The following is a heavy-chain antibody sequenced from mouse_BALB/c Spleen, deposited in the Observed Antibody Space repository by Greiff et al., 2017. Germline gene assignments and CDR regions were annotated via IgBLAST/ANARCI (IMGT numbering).Heavy chain of an antibody. V-gene: IGHV1-5*01. CDR1: GYSFTSYW. D-gene: IGHD2-3*01. J-gene: IGHJ4*01. CDR2: IYPGNSDT. Sequence: VQLQQSGTVLARPGASVKMSCKASGYSFTSYWMHWVKQRPGQGLEWIGAIYPGNSDTSYNQKFKGKAKLTAVTSASTAYMELSSLTNEDSAVYYCTRWLLRSEGYAMDYWGQGTSVTVSS. CDR3: TRWLLRSEGYAMDY.